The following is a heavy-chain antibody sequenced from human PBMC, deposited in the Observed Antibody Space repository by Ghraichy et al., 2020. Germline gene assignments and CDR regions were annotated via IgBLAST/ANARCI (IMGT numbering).Heavy chain of an antibody. CDR1: GFTVSSNY. CDR2: IYSGGST. J-gene: IGHJ4*02. Sequence: GGSLRLSCAASGFTVSSNYMSWVRQAPGKGLEWVSVIYSGGSTYYADSVKGRFTISRDNSKNTLDLQMNSLRAEDTAVYYCARGGSSWSDIDYWGQGTLVTVSS. CDR3: ARGGSSWSDIDY. D-gene: IGHD6-13*01. V-gene: IGHV3-66*01.